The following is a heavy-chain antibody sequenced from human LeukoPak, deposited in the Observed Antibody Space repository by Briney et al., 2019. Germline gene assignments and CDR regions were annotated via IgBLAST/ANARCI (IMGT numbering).Heavy chain of an antibody. J-gene: IGHJ4*02. V-gene: IGHV3-23*01. CDR1: GFTFSRYA. D-gene: IGHD4-17*01. Sequence: GGSLRLSCAASGFTFSRYAMTWVRQAPGKGLEWFSSISASGGNTYYADSVKGRFTISRDSSKNTLYLQMNSLRAEDTAIYYCARGGDYGVKIDYWGQGTLVTVSS. CDR3: ARGGDYGVKIDY. CDR2: ISASGGNT.